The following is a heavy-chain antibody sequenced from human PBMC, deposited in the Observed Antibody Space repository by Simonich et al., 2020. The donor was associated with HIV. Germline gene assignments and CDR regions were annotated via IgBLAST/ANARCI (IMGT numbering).Heavy chain of an antibody. CDR3: ATDVSVAGVFDF. D-gene: IGHD6-19*01. Sequence: QVPLVQSGTEVKKPGASVKVSCKVSGYTLPELSMHWVRQAPGKGLEWMGVFEPENYDTTHAQKFQGRVTMTEDTSTDTAYMELSSLRSEDTAVYYCATDVSVAGVFDFWGQGTLVTVS. J-gene: IGHJ4*02. CDR2: FEPENYDT. V-gene: IGHV1-24*01. CDR1: GYTLPELS.